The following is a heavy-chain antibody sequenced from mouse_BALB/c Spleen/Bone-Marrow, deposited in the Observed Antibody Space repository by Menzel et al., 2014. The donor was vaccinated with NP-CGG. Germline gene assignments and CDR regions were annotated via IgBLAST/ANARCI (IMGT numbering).Heavy chain of an antibody. D-gene: IGHD3-3*01. CDR2: ILPSIGRT. CDR3: ARRGQWWYFDV. J-gene: IGHJ1*01. Sequence: VQLQESGSELRSPGSSVKLSCKDFDSEVFPIAYMSWDRQKPGHGYEWIGDILPSIGRTFYGEKFEDNTTLDADTVSNTAYLELNSLTSEDSAIYYCARRGQWWYFDVWGAGTTVTVSS. V-gene: IGHV15-2*02. CDR1: DSEVFPIAY.